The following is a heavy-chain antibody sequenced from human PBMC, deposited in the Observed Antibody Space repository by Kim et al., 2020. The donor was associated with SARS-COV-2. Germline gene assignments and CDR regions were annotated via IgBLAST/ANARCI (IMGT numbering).Heavy chain of an antibody. J-gene: IGHJ4*02. CDR1: GFTFSSYG. D-gene: IGHD3-22*01. CDR3: AKSHRRSYNRGYDSSGYYYALCY. CDR2: ISYDGSNK. Sequence: GGSLRLSCAASGFTFSSYGMHWVRQAPGKGLEWVAVISYDGSNKYYADSVKGRFTISKHNSKNTLYLQMNSMRAEDTAVYYCAKSHRRSYNRGYDSSGYYYALCYSGQGTLVTVSS. V-gene: IGHV3-30*18.